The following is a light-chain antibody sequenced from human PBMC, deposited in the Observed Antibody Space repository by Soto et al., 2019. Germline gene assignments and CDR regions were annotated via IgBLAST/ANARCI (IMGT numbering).Light chain of an antibody. CDR2: EVT. CDR3: RSYTNIATWV. CDR1: RSDVGGFDY. V-gene: IGLV2-14*01. J-gene: IGLJ3*02. Sequence: QSVLTQPASVSGSPGQSITISCTGTRSDVGGFDYVSWYQQHPGEAPKLIIYEVTHRPSGVSNRFSGSKSGNTASLTISGLQAEDEAAYYCRSYTNIATWVFGGGTKLIVL.